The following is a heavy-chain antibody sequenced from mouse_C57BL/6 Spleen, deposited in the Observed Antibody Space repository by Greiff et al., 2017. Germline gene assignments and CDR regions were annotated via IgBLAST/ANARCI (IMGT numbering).Heavy chain of an antibody. CDR1: GFSFNTYA. V-gene: IGHV10-1*01. J-gene: IGHJ1*03. CDR2: IRSKSNNYAT. D-gene: IGHD1-1*01. Sequence: EVKLVESGGGLVQPKGSLKLSCAASGFSFNTYAMNWVRQAPGKGLEWVARIRSKSNNYATYYADSVKDRFTISRDDSESMLYLQMNNLKTEDTAMYYCVRHSLGSSSYWYFDVWGTGTTVTVSS. CDR3: VRHSLGSSSYWYFDV.